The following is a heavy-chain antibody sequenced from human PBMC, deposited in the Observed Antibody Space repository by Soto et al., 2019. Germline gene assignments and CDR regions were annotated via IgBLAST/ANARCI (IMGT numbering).Heavy chain of an antibody. Sequence: PGGSLRLSCAASGFTVSSNYMSWVRQAPGKGPEWVSVIYSGGSTYYADSVKGRFTISRDNSKNTLYLQMNSLRAEDTAVYYCARHDSSGYYRPNHPYYYYGMDVWGQGTTVTVSS. J-gene: IGHJ6*02. V-gene: IGHV3-53*01. CDR1: GFTVSSNY. CDR2: IYSGGST. D-gene: IGHD3-22*01. CDR3: ARHDSSGYYRPNHPYYYYGMDV.